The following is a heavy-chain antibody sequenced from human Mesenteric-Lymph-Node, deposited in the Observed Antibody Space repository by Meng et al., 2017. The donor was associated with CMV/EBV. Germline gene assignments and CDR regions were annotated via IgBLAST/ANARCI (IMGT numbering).Heavy chain of an antibody. CDR2: VIPILTSS. V-gene: IGHV1-69*10. D-gene: IGHD3-3*01. CDR1: GDTFTNYV. Sequence: SVKVSCKASGDTFTNYVFGWVRQAPGQGLEWVGGVIPILTSSNYAQKFQGRVTVIADKSTTTVYMELSGLESEDTAIYYCAGGTIFGVVTPYYYGLDVWGQGTTVTVSS. CDR3: AGGTIFGVVTPYYYGLDV. J-gene: IGHJ6*02.